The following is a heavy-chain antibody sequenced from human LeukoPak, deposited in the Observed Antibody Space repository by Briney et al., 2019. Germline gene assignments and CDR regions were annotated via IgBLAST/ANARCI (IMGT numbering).Heavy chain of an antibody. D-gene: IGHD4-11*01. CDR3: ARDLYRDSLPVSWFDP. Sequence: ASVKVSCKASGYSFTSYGSIWVRQAPLQVLECMGWSSDYNSNTNYAQKLQRRVTMTTDTSTSTAYMELRSLRSDDTAVYYCARDLYRDSLPVSWFDPWGQGTLVTVSS. CDR1: GYSFTSYG. J-gene: IGHJ5*02. V-gene: IGHV1-18*01. CDR2: SSDYNSNT.